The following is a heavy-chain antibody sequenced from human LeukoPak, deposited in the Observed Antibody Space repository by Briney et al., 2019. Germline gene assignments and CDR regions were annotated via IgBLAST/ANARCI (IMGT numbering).Heavy chain of an antibody. CDR1: GGSFSGYY. J-gene: IGHJ5*02. CDR2: INHSGST. Sequence: SETLSLTCAVYGGSFSGYYWSWIRQPPGKGLEWIGEINHSGSTNYNPSLKSRVTISVDTSKNQFSLKLSSVTAADTAVYYCARGALTIFGVDIIRPYNWFDPWGQGTLVTVSS. V-gene: IGHV4-34*01. D-gene: IGHD3-3*01. CDR3: ARGALTIFGVDIIRPYNWFDP.